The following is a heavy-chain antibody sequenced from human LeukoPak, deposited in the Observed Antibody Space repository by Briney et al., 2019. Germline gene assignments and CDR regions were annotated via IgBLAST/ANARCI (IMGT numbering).Heavy chain of an antibody. CDR1: GYTFTSYG. CDR2: ISAYNGNT. V-gene: IGHV1-18*01. J-gene: IGHJ5*02. Sequence: GASVKVSCKASGYTFTSYGISWVRQAPGQGLEWMGWISAYNGNTNYAQKLQGRVTMTTDTSTSTAYMELRSLRSDDTAVYYCARDNKKLGEASRVRGVKLPRFDPWGQGTLVTVSS. CDR3: ARDNKKLGEASRVRGVKLPRFDP. D-gene: IGHD3-10*01.